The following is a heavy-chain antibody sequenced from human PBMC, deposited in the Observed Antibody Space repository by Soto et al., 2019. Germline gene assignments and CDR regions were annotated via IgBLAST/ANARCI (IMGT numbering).Heavy chain of an antibody. CDR3: ARIYGPGSFYQRGWFDP. CDR1: GYIFSRYW. J-gene: IGHJ5*02. D-gene: IGHD3-10*01. CDR2: IFPDDSDT. Sequence: GESLKISCKASGYIFSRYWIAWVRQMPGKGLEWMGIIFPDDSDTRYSPSFQGQVTISVDKSTSTAYLQWSSLKASDTAMYYCARIYGPGSFYQRGWFDPWGQGTLVTVSS. V-gene: IGHV5-51*01.